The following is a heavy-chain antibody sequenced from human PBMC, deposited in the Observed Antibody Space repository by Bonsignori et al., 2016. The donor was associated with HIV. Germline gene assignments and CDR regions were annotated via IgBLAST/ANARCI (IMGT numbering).Heavy chain of an antibody. CDR1: GFTFDDYA. V-gene: IGHV3-9*01. Sequence: GGSLRLSCAASGFTFDDYAMHWVRQAPGKGLEWVSGISWNSGSIGYADSVKGRFTISRDNAKNSLYLQMNSLRAEDTALYYCAKDREWGVVVVAASAFDYWGQGTLVTVSS. CDR3: AKDREWGVVVVAASAFDY. CDR2: ISWNSGSI. D-gene: IGHD2-15*01. J-gene: IGHJ4*02.